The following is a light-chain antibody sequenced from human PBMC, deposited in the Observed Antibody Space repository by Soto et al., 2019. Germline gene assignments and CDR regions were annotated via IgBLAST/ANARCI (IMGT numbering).Light chain of an antibody. V-gene: IGKV3-11*01. J-gene: IGKJ3*01. Sequence: EIVLTQSPATLSLSPGERATLSCRASQSVSSYLAWYQQKSGQAPRLLIYDASNRATGIPARFSGSGSGTDFTLTISSLEPEDFAVYYCQQRSNWPAQFTFGPGTKVDIK. CDR2: DAS. CDR1: QSVSSY. CDR3: QQRSNWPAQFT.